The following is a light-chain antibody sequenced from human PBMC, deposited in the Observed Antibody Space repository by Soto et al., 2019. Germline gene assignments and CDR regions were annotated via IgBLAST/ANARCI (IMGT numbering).Light chain of an antibody. Sequence: VLRVDARTLALYARKRATLACGASQNISNYLIWYQQKPGQAPRLLIYDVSNRATGIPARFSGSGSGTDFSLAISSLQPEDFALYYCQRPSQWPGRFAQGTRLEIK. CDR2: DVS. CDR3: QRPSQWPGR. J-gene: IGKJ5*01. CDR1: QNISNY. V-gene: IGKV3-11*01.